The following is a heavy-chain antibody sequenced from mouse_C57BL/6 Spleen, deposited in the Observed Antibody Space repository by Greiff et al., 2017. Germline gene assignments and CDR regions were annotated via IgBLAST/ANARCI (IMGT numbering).Heavy chain of an antibody. CDR2: IWSGGST. CDR3: ARNTIYYGNYDVYYYAMDY. V-gene: IGHV2-2*01. D-gene: IGHD2-1*01. J-gene: IGHJ4*01. CDR1: GFSLTSYG. Sequence: VQLKESGPGLVQPSQSLSITCTVSGFSLTSYGVHWVRQSPRKGLEWLGVIWSGGSTDYNAAFISRLSISKDNSKSQVFFKMNSLQADDTAIYYCARNTIYYGNYDVYYYAMDYWGQGTSVTVSS.